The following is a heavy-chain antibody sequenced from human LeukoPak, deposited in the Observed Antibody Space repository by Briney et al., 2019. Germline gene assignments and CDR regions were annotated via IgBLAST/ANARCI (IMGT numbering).Heavy chain of an antibody. V-gene: IGHV3-48*01. CDR3: AGAAYRSTWYYRYFDL. D-gene: IGHD6-13*01. Sequence: GGSLRLSCAASGFTFSSYEMNWVRQAPGKGLEWVSYISSSGSTIYYADSVKGGFTISTENAKNTLYLQMNSLRAGDTAVDYRAGAAYRSTWYYRYFDLWGRGTLVTVSS. CDR1: GFTFSSYE. J-gene: IGHJ2*01. CDR2: ISSSGSTI.